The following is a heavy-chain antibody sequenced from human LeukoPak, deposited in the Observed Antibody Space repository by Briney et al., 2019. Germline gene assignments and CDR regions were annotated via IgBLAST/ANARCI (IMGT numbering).Heavy chain of an antibody. CDR1: GGSISSYY. D-gene: IGHD1-26*01. CDR2: IFYSGRT. CDR3: ARGKWAYYYYYMDV. J-gene: IGHJ6*03. V-gene: IGHV4-59*01. Sequence: PSETLSLTCTVSGGSISSYYWSWIRQPPGKGLEWIGYIFYSGRTNYNPSLKSRVTISVDTSKNQFSLKLSSVTAADTAVYYCARGKWAYYYYYMDVWGKGTTVTISS.